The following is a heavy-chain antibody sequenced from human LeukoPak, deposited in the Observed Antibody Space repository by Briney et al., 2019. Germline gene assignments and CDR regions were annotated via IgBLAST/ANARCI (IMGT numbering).Heavy chain of an antibody. CDR1: GFTFDDYG. J-gene: IGHJ4*02. CDR2: INWNGGST. CDR3: AKDRLRIAARNGDF. V-gene: IGHV3-20*04. Sequence: GGSLRLSCAASGFTFDDYGMSWVRQAPGKGLEWVSGINWNGGSTGYADSVKGRFTISRDNAKNSLYLQMNSLRAEDTAVYYCAKDRLRIAARNGDFWGQGTLVTVSS. D-gene: IGHD6-13*01.